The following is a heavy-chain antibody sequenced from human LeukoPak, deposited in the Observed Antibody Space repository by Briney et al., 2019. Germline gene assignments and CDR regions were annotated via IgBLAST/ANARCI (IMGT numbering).Heavy chain of an antibody. J-gene: IGHJ4*02. Sequence: GGSLRLSCAASGFTFSSYWMHWVRQAPGKGLVWVSRINSDGSSTSYADSVKGRFTISRDNAKNTLYLQMNSLRAEDTALYYCARGGVGAAGTYYFDYWGQGTLVTVSS. CDR3: ARGGVGAAGTYYFDY. V-gene: IGHV3-74*01. CDR2: INSDGSST. D-gene: IGHD6-13*01. CDR1: GFTFSSYW.